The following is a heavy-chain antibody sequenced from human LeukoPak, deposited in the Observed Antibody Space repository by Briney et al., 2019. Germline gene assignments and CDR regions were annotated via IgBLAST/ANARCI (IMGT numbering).Heavy chain of an antibody. D-gene: IGHD4-17*01. CDR2: IYYSGST. CDR3: ARQVRTTVHFDP. V-gene: IGHV4-59*01. Sequence: PSETLPLTXTVSGGSIRSYYWSWIRQPPGKGLEWIGYIYYSGSTNYNPPLKSRVTISIDTSKNQFSLKLSSVTAADTAVYFCARQVRTTVHFDPWGQGTLVTVSS. J-gene: IGHJ5*02. CDR1: GGSIRSYY.